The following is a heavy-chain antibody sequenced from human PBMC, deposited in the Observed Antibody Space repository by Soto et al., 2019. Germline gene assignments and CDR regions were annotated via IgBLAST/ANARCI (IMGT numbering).Heavy chain of an antibody. J-gene: IGHJ4*02. D-gene: IGHD1-26*01. CDR1: GYTFTSYG. Sequence: QVQLVQSGAEVKKPGASVKVSCKASGYTFTSYGISWVRQAPGQGLEWMGWISAYNGNTNYAQKHKGRVTMTTETSTRTDYMELRSLRSDDTAVYCCARDAAVGLFDYWGQGTLVTVSS. V-gene: IGHV1-18*01. CDR3: ARDAAVGLFDY. CDR2: ISAYNGNT.